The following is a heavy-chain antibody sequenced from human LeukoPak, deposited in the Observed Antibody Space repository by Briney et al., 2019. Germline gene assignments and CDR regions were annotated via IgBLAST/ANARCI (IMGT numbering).Heavy chain of an antibody. J-gene: IGHJ5*02. D-gene: IGHD6-25*01. V-gene: IGHV1-8*01. Sequence: ASVKVSCTASGYTFTSYDINWVRQATGQGLEWMGWMNPNSGNTGYAQKFQGRVTMTRNTSISTAYMELSSLRSEDTAVYYCARGRAARGWWFDPWGQGTLVTVSS. CDR3: ARGRAARGWWFDP. CDR2: MNPNSGNT. CDR1: GYTFTSYD.